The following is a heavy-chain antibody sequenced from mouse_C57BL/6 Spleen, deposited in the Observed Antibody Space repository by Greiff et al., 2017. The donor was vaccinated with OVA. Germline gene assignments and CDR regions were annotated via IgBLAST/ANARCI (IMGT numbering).Heavy chain of an antibody. D-gene: IGHD2-4*01. J-gene: IGHJ3*01. CDR1: GFSLTSYG. CDR3: ARNYYDYDTLFAY. V-gene: IGHV2-2*01. Sequence: VQGVESGPGLVQPSQSLSITCTVSGFSLTSYGVHWVRQSPGKGLEWLGVIWSGGSTDYNAAFISRLSISKDNSKSQVFFKMNSLQADDTAIYYCARNYYDYDTLFAYWGQGTLVTVSA. CDR2: IWSGGST.